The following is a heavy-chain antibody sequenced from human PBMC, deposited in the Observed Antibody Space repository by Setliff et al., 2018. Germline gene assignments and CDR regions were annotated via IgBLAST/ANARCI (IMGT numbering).Heavy chain of an antibody. CDR1: GGSISSYY. J-gene: IGHJ4*02. CDR2: IYYSGST. CDR3: ARLRGAFDY. D-gene: IGHD3-16*01. V-gene: IGHV4-59*01. Sequence: SETLSLTCTVSGGSISSYYWSWIRQPPGKRLEWIGYIYYSGSTNYNPSLESRVTISVDTSKNQFSLRLNPATAADTAVYYCARLRGAFDYWGQGTLVTVSS.